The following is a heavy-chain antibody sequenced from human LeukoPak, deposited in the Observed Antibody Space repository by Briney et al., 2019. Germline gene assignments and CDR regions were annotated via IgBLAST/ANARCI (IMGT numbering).Heavy chain of an antibody. V-gene: IGHV4-59*01. Sequence: SETLSLTCAVSGGSISSYYWSWIRQPPGKGLEWIGYIYYSGSTNYNPSLKSRVTISVDTSKNQFSLKLSSVTAADTAVYYCARGGSSSWFFDYWGQGTLVTVPS. CDR1: GGSISSYY. J-gene: IGHJ4*02. D-gene: IGHD6-13*01. CDR3: ARGGSSSWFFDY. CDR2: IYYSGST.